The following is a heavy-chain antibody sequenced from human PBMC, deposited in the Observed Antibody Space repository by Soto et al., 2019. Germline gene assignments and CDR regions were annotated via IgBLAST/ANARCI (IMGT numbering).Heavy chain of an antibody. CDR3: ARVIVGTGMIGYYYGMDV. J-gene: IGHJ6*02. V-gene: IGHV1-69*01. D-gene: IGHD1-7*01. Sequence: QVQLVQSGAEVKKPGSSVKVSCKASGGTFSSYAISWVRQAPGQGLEWMGGIIPIFGTANYAQKFQGRVTITADESTSTAYMELSSLRSEDTAVYYCARVIVGTGMIGYYYGMDVWGQGTTVTVSS. CDR1: GGTFSSYA. CDR2: IIPIFGTA.